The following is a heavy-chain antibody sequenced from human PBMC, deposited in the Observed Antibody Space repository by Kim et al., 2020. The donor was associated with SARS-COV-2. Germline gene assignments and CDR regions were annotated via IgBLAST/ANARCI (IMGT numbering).Heavy chain of an antibody. D-gene: IGHD6-13*01. V-gene: IGHV1-69*13. Sequence: SVKVSCKASGGTFSSYAISWVRQAPGQGLEWMGGIIPFFGTANYAQKFQGRVTITADESTSTAYMELSSLRSEDTAVYYCARDPAAAGTRFDPWGQGTLVTVSS. CDR2: IIPFFGTA. CDR1: GGTFSSYA. J-gene: IGHJ5*02. CDR3: ARDPAAAGTRFDP.